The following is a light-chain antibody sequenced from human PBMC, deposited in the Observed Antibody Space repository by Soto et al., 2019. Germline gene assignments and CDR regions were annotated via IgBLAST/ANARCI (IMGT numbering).Light chain of an antibody. CDR1: QDVGRY. Sequence: AIRMTQSPSSLSASAGDRVANACRASQDVGRYLAWYQQKPGQAPKLLIYGASTLQSGVPSRFSGGGSGTDFTLTISCLQSEDFATYYCQHYKNYPWTFGQGTKVDIK. CDR3: QHYKNYPWT. J-gene: IGKJ1*01. CDR2: GAS. V-gene: IGKV1-8*01.